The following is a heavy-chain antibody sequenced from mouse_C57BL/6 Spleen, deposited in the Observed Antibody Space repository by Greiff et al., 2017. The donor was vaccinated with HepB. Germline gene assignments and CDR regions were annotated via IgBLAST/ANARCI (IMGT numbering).Heavy chain of an antibody. V-gene: IGHV5-9-1*02. CDR1: GFTFSSYA. J-gene: IGHJ4*01. CDR3: TRETTVVARAMDY. D-gene: IGHD1-1*01. Sequence: LKESGEGLVKPGGSLKLSCAASGFTFSSYAMSWVRQTPEKRLEWVAYISSGGDYIYYADTVKGRFTISRDNARNTLYLQMSSLKSEDTAMYYCTRETTVVARAMDYWGQGTSVTVSS. CDR2: ISSGGDYI.